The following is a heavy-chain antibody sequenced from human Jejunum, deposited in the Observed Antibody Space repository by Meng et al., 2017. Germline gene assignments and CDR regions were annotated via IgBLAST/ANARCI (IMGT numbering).Heavy chain of an antibody. Sequence: QVKLQQWGAGLLKPSETLSLTCAGYGGSISDYYWTWIRQPPGKGLEWIGEINDSGSTNYNPSLKSRVTISVDTSKSQFYLRVSSVTAADTVVYYCARGNEYSNYGADFWGQGTLVTVSS. J-gene: IGHJ4*02. CDR2: INDSGST. CDR1: GGSISDYY. V-gene: IGHV4-34*01. D-gene: IGHD4-11*01. CDR3: ARGNEYSNYGADF.